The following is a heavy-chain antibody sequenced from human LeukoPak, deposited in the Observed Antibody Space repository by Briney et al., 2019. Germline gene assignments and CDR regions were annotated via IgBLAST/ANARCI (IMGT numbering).Heavy chain of an antibody. CDR3: AGGYSYGPYYYCYYGMDV. CDR2: IYYSGST. CDR1: GGSISSYY. Sequence: PSETPSLTCTVSGGSISSYYWSWIRQPPGKGLEWIGYIYYSGSTNYNPSLKSRVTISVDTSKNQFSLKLSSVTAADTAVYYCAGGYSYGPYYYCYYGMDVWGQGTTVTVSS. J-gene: IGHJ6*02. V-gene: IGHV4-59*01. D-gene: IGHD5-18*01.